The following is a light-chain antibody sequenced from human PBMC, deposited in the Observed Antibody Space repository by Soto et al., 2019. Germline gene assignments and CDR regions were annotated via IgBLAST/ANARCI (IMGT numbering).Light chain of an antibody. CDR1: QSITFNS. V-gene: IGKV3D-20*02. Sequence: DIVLTQSPGTLSLSPGERATLSCRASQSITFNSLAWYQQKPGQAPRLLIYAASSRATDIPARFSGSGSGTDFTLTISRLEPEDFAVYYCQQRSNWSYTFGQGTKLEIK. CDR3: QQRSNWSYT. CDR2: AAS. J-gene: IGKJ2*01.